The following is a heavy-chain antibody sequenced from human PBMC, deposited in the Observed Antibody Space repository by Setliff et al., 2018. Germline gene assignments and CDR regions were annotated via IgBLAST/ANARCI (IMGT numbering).Heavy chain of an antibody. V-gene: IGHV1-18*01. Sequence: ASVKVSCKASGYTFSSYAISWVRQAPGQGLEWLGWISVYSGNTDYAQNFQGRVTMTADTSTSTAYMELRSLRSEDTAVYYCALEEYTSRWTKRFDPWGQGTLVTVSS. D-gene: IGHD6-13*01. CDR2: ISVYSGNT. J-gene: IGHJ5*02. CDR3: ALEEYTSRWTKRFDP. CDR1: GYTFSSYA.